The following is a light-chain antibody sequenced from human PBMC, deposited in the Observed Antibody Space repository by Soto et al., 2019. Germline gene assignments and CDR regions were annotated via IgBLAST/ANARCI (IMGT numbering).Light chain of an antibody. CDR2: GAS. V-gene: IGKV3-20*01. J-gene: IGKJ4*01. CDR3: QQYSSSPLT. CDR1: QSLSSSY. Sequence: EIVLTQSPGTLSLSPGERATLSCRASQSLSSSYLAWYQQRPGQAPRLLIYGASYRAAGIPDRFSGSASGTDFTLTISRLEPEDLAVYYCQQYSSSPLTFGGGTKVEIK.